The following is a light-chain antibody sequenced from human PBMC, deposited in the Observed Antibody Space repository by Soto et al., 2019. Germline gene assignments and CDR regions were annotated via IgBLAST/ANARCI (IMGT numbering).Light chain of an antibody. CDR3: QQSYSTPYT. CDR2: AAS. V-gene: IGKV1-39*01. J-gene: IGKJ2*01. Sequence: DIQMTQSPSSLSASVGDRVTITCRARQSSSSYLNWYQQKPGKAPKLLIYAASSLQSGVPSRFSGSGSGTDFTLTISSLQPEDFATYYCQQSYSTPYTFGQGTKLEIK. CDR1: QSSSSY.